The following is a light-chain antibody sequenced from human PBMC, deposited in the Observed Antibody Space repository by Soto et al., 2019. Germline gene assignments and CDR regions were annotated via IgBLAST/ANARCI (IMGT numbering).Light chain of an antibody. Sequence: QSALTQPASVAGSPGQSITISYTGISNTIETYTLVSWYQQYPGEAPNLIIYEDTKRPSGVSDRFSGFKSGNTASLTISGLQRDDESDYYCSSYAAGSPSVLFGGGTKLTVL. J-gene: IGLJ3*02. CDR3: SSYAAGSPSVL. CDR2: EDT. V-gene: IGLV2-23*01. CDR1: SNTIETYTL.